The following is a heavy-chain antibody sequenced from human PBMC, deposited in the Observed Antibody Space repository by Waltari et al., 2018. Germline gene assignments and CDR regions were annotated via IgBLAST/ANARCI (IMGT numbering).Heavy chain of an antibody. CDR2: IIPIFGTA. CDR3: ARDGGYCTNGVCYSPLDY. Sequence: QVQLVQSGAEVKKPGSSVKVSCKASGGTFSSYAISWVRQAPGPGLEWMGGIIPIFGTANYAKKFQGRVTITADESTSTAYMELSSLRSEDTAVYYCARDGGYCTNGVCYSPLDYWGQGTLVTVSS. CDR1: GGTFSSYA. V-gene: IGHV1-69*01. D-gene: IGHD2-8*01. J-gene: IGHJ4*02.